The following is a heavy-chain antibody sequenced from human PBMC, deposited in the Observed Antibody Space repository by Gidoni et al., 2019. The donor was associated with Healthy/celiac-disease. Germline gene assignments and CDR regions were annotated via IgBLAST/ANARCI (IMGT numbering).Heavy chain of an antibody. CDR1: GLTVSSYG. CDR2: ISYDGSNK. V-gene: IGHV3-30*18. Sequence: QVQLVESGGGVVQPGRARRRSCAASGLTVSSYGMHWVRQAPGKGLEWVAVISYDGSNKYYADSVKGRFTISRDNSKNTLYLQMNSLRAEDTAVYYCAKDDQSIAARPLDYWGQGTLVTVSS. J-gene: IGHJ4*02. D-gene: IGHD6-6*01. CDR3: AKDDQSIAARPLDY.